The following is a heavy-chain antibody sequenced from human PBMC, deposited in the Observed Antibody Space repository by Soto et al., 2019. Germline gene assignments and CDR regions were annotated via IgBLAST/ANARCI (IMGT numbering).Heavy chain of an antibody. D-gene: IGHD5-18*01. CDR1: GGTFSSYT. CDR3: ARGGGAYSY. J-gene: IGHJ1*01. Sequence: QVQLVQSGAEVKEPGSSVNVSCKASGGTFSSYTISWVRQAPGQGLEWMGRIIPIFGVADYAQKFQGRLTITADKSTSTDYMELSSLKSEDTAVYYCARGGGAYSYWGQGTLVTVS. CDR2: IIPIFGVA. V-gene: IGHV1-69*02.